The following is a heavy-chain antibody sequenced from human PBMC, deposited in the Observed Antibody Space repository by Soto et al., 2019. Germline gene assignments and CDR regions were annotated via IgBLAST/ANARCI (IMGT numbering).Heavy chain of an antibody. J-gene: IGHJ4*02. Sequence: QVPLVQSGTEVKKPGASMKISCKASGYTFTSHAVHWVRQAPGQRLEWIGWINVGNGNTKYSQTFQGRVTITRDTSANTAYMELSSLGSEDTAVYYCAKRTGRYFDYWGQGTLVTVSS. V-gene: IGHV1-3*01. CDR3: AKRTGRYFDY. CDR2: INVGNGNT. CDR1: GYTFTSHA. D-gene: IGHD1-1*01.